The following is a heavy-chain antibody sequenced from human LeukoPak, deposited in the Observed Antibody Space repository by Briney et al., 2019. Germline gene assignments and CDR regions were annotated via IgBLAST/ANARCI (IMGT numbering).Heavy chain of an antibody. CDR3: ASVSARPDYYFDS. Sequence: PSETLSLTCTVSGGSISSYYWSWIRQPPGKGLEWIGYIYYSGSTYYSPSLKGRVTMSIDTSKNQFSLKLSSVTAVDTAVYYCASVSARPDYYFDSWGQGTLVTVSS. CDR1: GGSISSYY. V-gene: IGHV4-59*04. D-gene: IGHD6-6*01. CDR2: IYYSGST. J-gene: IGHJ4*02.